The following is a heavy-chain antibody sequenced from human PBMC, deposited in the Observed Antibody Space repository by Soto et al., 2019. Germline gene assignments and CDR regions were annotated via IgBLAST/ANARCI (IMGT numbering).Heavy chain of an antibody. V-gene: IGHV4-34*01. CDR2: ISHIGST. CDR1: VGSFSGYS. J-gene: IGHJ4*02. CDR3: ARGQKGYSSSWYVD. Sequence: SESLSLTGAVYVGSFSGYSWSWMRQPPEKGLEWIGEISHIGSTNYNPSLKSRDTISVDTSKNQFSLKLTSVTAADTAVYYCARGQKGYSSSWYVDWGQGTLVTVSS. D-gene: IGHD6-13*01.